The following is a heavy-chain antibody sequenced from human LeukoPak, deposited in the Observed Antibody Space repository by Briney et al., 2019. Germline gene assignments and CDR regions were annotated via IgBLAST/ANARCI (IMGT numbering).Heavy chain of an antibody. D-gene: IGHD3-9*01. V-gene: IGHV3-7*01. Sequence: GGSVRLSCAASGFTFSSYWMSWVRQAPGKGLEWVANIKQDGSEKYYVDSVKGRFTISRDNAKNSLYLQMNSLRAEDTAVYYCARELRYFDWTPFDYWGQGTLVTVSS. J-gene: IGHJ4*02. CDR3: ARELRYFDWTPFDY. CDR2: IKQDGSEK. CDR1: GFTFSSYW.